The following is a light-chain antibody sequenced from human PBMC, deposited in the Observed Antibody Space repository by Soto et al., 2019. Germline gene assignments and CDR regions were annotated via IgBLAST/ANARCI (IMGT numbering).Light chain of an antibody. CDR1: QGLSSY. CDR2: AAS. V-gene: IGKV1-9*01. Sequence: IQLTQSPSSLSASVGDRVTITCRASQGLSSYLAWYQQKPGEAPKLLIYAASTLQSGVPSRFSGSESGTEFTLTISSLQSEDFAVYYCQQYNNWPPWTFGQGTKVDI. J-gene: IGKJ1*01. CDR3: QQYNNWPPWT.